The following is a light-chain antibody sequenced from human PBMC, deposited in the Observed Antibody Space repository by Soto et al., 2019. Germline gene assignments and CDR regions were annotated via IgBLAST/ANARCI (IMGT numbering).Light chain of an antibody. CDR2: GNS. CDR1: TTNIGAGYD. J-gene: IGLJ3*02. V-gene: IGLV1-40*01. CDR3: ATLDASLRAWV. Sequence: QSVLTQPPSVSGAPGQRVTISCTGTTTNIGAGYDVHWYQHLPGTAPKLLIYGNSNRPSGVSDRFSGSQSGTSASLAITGLQAEDEGDYYCATLDASLRAWVFGGGTKLTV.